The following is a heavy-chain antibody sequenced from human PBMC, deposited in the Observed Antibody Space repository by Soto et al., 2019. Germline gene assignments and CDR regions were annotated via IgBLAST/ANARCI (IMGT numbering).Heavy chain of an antibody. V-gene: IGHV4-4*02. CDR3: ASRSDIVVVVAAHRPLDY. Sequence: QVQLQESGPGLVKPSGTLSLTCAVSGGSISSSNWWSWVRQPPGKGLEWIGEIYHSGSTNYNPSLKSRVTISVDKSKNQFSLKLSSVTAADTAVYYCASRSDIVVVVAAHRPLDYWGQGTLVTVSS. J-gene: IGHJ4*02. CDR1: GGSISSSNW. D-gene: IGHD2-15*01. CDR2: IYHSGST.